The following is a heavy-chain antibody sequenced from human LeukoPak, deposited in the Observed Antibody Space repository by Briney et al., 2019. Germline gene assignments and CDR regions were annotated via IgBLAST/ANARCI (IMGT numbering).Heavy chain of an antibody. V-gene: IGHV3-11*01. CDR1: GFTFSDYY. CDR3: ARDRGDQVVPAALDY. Sequence: PGGSLRLSCAASGFTFSDYYMSWIRQAPGKGLEGVSYISSSGSTIYYADSVKGRFTISRDNAKNSLYLQMNSLRAEDTAVYYCARDRGDQVVPAALDYWGQGTLVTVSS. D-gene: IGHD2-2*01. J-gene: IGHJ4*02. CDR2: ISSSGSTI.